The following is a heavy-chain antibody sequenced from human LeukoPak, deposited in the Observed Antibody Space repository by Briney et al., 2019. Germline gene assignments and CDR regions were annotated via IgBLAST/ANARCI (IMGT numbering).Heavy chain of an antibody. CDR3: AKSPTVDAAFDI. Sequence: GGSLRLSCAASGFTFSSYAMNWVRQAPGKGLEXVSGIGYTGDSTFYADSVKGRFTVSRDSSKNTLFLHMNSLRAEDTALYYCAKSPTVDAAFDIWGQGTMVTVSS. CDR2: IGYTGDST. CDR1: GFTFSSYA. D-gene: IGHD4-23*01. J-gene: IGHJ3*02. V-gene: IGHV3-23*01.